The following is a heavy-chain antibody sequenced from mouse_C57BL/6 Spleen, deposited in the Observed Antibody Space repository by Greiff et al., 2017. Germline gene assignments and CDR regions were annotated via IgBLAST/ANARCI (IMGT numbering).Heavy chain of an antibody. CDR3: ARAYGSSYLFAY. V-gene: IGHV5-6*01. J-gene: IGHJ3*01. Sequence: EVKLMESGGDLVKPGGSLKLSCAASGFTFSSYGMPWVRQTPDKRLEWVATISSGGSYTYYPDSVKGRFTISRDNAKNTLYLQLSSLKSEDTAMYYCARAYGSSYLFAYWGQGTLVTVSA. CDR1: GFTFSSYG. D-gene: IGHD1-1*01. CDR2: ISSGGSYT.